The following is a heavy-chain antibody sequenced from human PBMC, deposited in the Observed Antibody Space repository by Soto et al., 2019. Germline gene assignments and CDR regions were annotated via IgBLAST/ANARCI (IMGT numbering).Heavy chain of an antibody. CDR1: GYTFTSYG. D-gene: IGHD6-13*01. CDR3: ARSSVAAAGTKIGP. V-gene: IGHV1-18*01. J-gene: IGHJ5*02. Sequence: ASVKVSCKASGYTFTSYGISWVRQAPGQGLEWMGWISAYNGNTNYAQKLQGRFTMTTDTSTSTAYMELRSLRSDDTAVYYCARSSVAAAGTKIGPWGQGTLVTVSS. CDR2: ISAYNGNT.